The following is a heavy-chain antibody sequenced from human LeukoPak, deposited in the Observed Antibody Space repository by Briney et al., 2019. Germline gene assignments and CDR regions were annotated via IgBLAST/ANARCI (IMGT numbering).Heavy chain of an antibody. CDR1: GFTFSSYA. D-gene: IGHD3-22*01. CDR3: AKGYYYDSSKLRDDAFDI. V-gene: IGHV3-23*01. J-gene: IGHJ3*02. CDR2: ISGSGGST. Sequence: GGSLRLSCAASGFTFSSYAMSWVRQAPGKGPEWVSAISGSGGSTYYADSVKGRFTISRDNSKNTLYLQMNSLRAEDTAVYYCAKGYYYDSSKLRDDAFDIWGQGTMVTVSS.